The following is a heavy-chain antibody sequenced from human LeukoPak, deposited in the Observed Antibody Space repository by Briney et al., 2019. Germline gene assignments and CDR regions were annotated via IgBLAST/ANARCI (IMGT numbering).Heavy chain of an antibody. CDR2: MNPNSGNT. D-gene: IGHD3-22*01. V-gene: IGHV1-8*01. CDR3: AVLVVVVTTTPTGLD. CDR1: GYTFTSYD. Sequence: ASVKVSCKASGYTFTSYDINWVRQATGQGLEWMGWMNPNSGNTGYAQKFQGRVTMTRNTSISTAYMELSSLRSEDTAVYYCAVLVVVVTTTPTGLDWGQGTLVTVSS. J-gene: IGHJ4*02.